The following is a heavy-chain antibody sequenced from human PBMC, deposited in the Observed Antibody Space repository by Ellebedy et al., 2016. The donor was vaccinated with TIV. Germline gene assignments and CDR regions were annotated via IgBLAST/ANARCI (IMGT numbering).Heavy chain of an antibody. Sequence: GGSLRLXXAASGFTFSSYAMSWVRQAPGKGLEWVSAISGSGGSTYYADSVKGRFTISRDNSKNTLYLQMNSLRAEDTAVYYCAKDWGHHYYDSSGYLGWGQGTLVTVSS. CDR1: GFTFSSYA. CDR2: ISGSGGST. V-gene: IGHV3-23*01. CDR3: AKDWGHHYYDSSGYLG. J-gene: IGHJ4*02. D-gene: IGHD3-22*01.